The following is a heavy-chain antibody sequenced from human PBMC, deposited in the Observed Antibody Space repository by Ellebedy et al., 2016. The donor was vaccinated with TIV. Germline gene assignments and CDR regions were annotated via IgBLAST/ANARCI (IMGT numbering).Heavy chain of an antibody. V-gene: IGHV3-11*04. CDR2: ISSSGSTI. D-gene: IGHD6-13*01. Sequence: GESLKISCAASGFTFSDYYMSWIRQAPGKGLEWVSYISSSGSTIYYADSVKGRFTISRDNAKNSLYLQMNSLRAEDTAVYYCARVSAAGTLDYWGQGTLVTVSS. CDR1: GFTFSDYY. J-gene: IGHJ4*02. CDR3: ARVSAAGTLDY.